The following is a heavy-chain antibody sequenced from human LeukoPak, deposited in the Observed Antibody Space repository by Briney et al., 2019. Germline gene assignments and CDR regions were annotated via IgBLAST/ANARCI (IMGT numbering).Heavy chain of an antibody. D-gene: IGHD2-15*01. Sequence: GGSLRLSCTASGFTFGDYAMSWFRQAPGKGLEWVSSISTSSSYIYYADSVKGRFTISRDNAMSSLYLQMNTLRAEDTPVYSCARGADGVSSNSRGWFDPWGQGTLVTVSS. CDR2: ISTSSSYI. CDR3: ARGADGVSSNSRGWFDP. V-gene: IGHV3-21*01. J-gene: IGHJ5*02. CDR1: GFTFGDYA.